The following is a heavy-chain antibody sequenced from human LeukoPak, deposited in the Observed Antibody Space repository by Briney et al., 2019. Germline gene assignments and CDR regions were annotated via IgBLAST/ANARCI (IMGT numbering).Heavy chain of an antibody. J-gene: IGHJ5*02. CDR3: ARARFTIFGWFDP. Sequence: PGGSLRLSCAASGFTFSSYWMNWARQAPGKGLEWVASINHNGNVNYYVDSVKGRFTISRDNAKNSLYLQMSNLRAEDTAVYFCARARFTIFGWFDPWGQGTLVTVSS. V-gene: IGHV3-7*03. D-gene: IGHD3-3*01. CDR2: INHNGNVN. CDR1: GFTFSSYW.